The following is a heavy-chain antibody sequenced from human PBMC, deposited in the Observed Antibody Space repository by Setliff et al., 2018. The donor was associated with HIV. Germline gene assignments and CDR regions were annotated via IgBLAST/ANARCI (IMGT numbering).Heavy chain of an antibody. D-gene: IGHD3-22*01. J-gene: IGHJ4*02. CDR3: ARIGARIFNYYDDTSQTDY. CDR1: GGTFSSYA. Sequence: GASVKVSCKASGGTFSSYAISWVRQAPGQGLEWMGGIIPILGIANYAQKFQGRVTITADKSTSTAYMELSRLRSDDTALYYCARIGARIFNYYDDTSQTDYWGQGALVTVS. V-gene: IGHV1-69*10. CDR2: IIPILGIA.